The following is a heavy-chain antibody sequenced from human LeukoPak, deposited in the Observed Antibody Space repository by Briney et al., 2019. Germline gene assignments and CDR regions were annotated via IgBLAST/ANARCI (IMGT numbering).Heavy chain of an antibody. V-gene: IGHV1-46*01. Sequence: ASVKVSCKTSEYTFTGYYMHWVRQAPGQGLEWMGIINPSGGSTSYAQKFQGRVTMTRDMSTSTDYMELSSLRSEDTAVYYCARDNSVEDTAWWFDPWGQGTLVTVSS. CDR3: ARDNSVEDTAWWFDP. D-gene: IGHD4-23*01. CDR1: EYTFTGYY. CDR2: INPSGGST. J-gene: IGHJ5*02.